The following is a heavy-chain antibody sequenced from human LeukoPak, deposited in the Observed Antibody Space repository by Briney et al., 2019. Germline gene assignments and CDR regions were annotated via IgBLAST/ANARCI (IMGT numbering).Heavy chain of an antibody. CDR2: ISAYNGNT. D-gene: IGHD6-19*01. CDR3: ARDLATYSSGWYAYYYGMDV. Sequence: GASVKVSCKASGYTFTSYGISWVRQAPGQGLEWMGWISAYNGNTNYAQKLQGRVTMTTDTSTSTAYMELRSLRSDDTAVYYCARDLATYSSGWYAYYYGMDVWGQGTTVTVSS. J-gene: IGHJ6*02. V-gene: IGHV1-18*01. CDR1: GYTFTSYG.